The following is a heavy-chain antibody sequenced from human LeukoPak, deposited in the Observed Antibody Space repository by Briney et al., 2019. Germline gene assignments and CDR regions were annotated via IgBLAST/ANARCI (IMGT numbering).Heavy chain of an antibody. Sequence: GGSLRLSCAASGFTFSSYSMNWVRQAPGKGLEWVSSISSSSSYIYYADSVKGRFTISRDNAKNSLYLQMNSLRAEDTAVYYCARDVGGSGSYYTDNFDYWGQGTLVTVSS. CDR2: ISSSSSYI. V-gene: IGHV3-21*01. J-gene: IGHJ4*02. CDR3: ARDVGGSGSYYTDNFDY. D-gene: IGHD3-10*01. CDR1: GFTFSSYS.